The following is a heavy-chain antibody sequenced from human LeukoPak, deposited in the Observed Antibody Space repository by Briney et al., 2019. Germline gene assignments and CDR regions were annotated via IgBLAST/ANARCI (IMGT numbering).Heavy chain of an antibody. Sequence: GGSLRLSCAASGFTSSSYVMSWVRQAPGKGLEWVSASSGSGADTYYADSVKGRFTISRDNSKNTLYLQMNSLRAEDTAVYYCARDNHYYDSSGYYYYFDYWGQGTLVTVSS. D-gene: IGHD3-22*01. J-gene: IGHJ4*02. V-gene: IGHV3-23*01. CDR1: GFTSSSYV. CDR2: SSGSGADT. CDR3: ARDNHYYDSSGYYYYFDY.